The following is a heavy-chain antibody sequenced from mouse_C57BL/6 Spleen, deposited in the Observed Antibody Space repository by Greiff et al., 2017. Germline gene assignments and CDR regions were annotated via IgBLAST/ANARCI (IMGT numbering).Heavy chain of an antibody. D-gene: IGHD2-4*01. Sequence: QVQLQQSGPELVKPGASVKISCKASGYAFSSSWMNWVKQRPGKGLEWIGRIYPGDGDTNYNGKFKGKATLTADKSSSTAYMQLSSLTSEDSAVYFCARGDLSYDYDWVFDVWGTGTTVTVSS. J-gene: IGHJ1*03. CDR2: IYPGDGDT. V-gene: IGHV1-82*01. CDR1: GYAFSSSW. CDR3: ARGDLSYDYDWVFDV.